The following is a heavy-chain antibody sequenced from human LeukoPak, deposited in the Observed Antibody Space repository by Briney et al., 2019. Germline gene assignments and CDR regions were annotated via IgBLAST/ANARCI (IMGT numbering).Heavy chain of an antibody. D-gene: IGHD2-2*02. V-gene: IGHV4-38-2*01. CDR2: IYHSGST. CDR1: GYSISSGYY. CDR3: ARNIPHCSSTSCYTLLDY. J-gene: IGHJ4*02. Sequence: SETLSLTCAVSGYSISSGYYWGWIRQPPGKGLEWIGCIYHSGSTYYNPSLKSRVTISVDTSKNQFSLKLSSVTAADTAVYYCARNIPHCSSTSCYTLLDYWGQGTLVTVSS.